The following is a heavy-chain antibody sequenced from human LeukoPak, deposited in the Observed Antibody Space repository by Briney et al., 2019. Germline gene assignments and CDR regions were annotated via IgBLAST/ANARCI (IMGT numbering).Heavy chain of an antibody. Sequence: GASVTVSCKASGYSFTIYVITWMRQAPGQGLEWMGWISGYNGNTVYAPNLQGRVNMATDTSTNTAYMEIKSLRSDDTAVYYCARGNEGPSDYWGQGTLVAVSS. V-gene: IGHV1-18*01. CDR3: ARGNEGPSDY. CDR2: ISGYNGNT. CDR1: GYSFTIYV. J-gene: IGHJ4*02.